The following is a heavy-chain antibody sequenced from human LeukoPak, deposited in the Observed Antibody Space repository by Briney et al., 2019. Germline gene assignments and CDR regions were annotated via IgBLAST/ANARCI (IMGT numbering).Heavy chain of an antibody. CDR2: ISSNGGST. CDR3: ARGGSSGWFRSPLGY. Sequence: PGGSLRLSCAAPVFTFSSYAMHWVRQAPGKGLEYVSAISSNGGSTYYANSVKGRFTISRDNSKNTLYLQMGSLRAEDMAVYYCARGGSSGWFRSPLGYWGQGTLVTVSS. D-gene: IGHD6-19*01. CDR1: VFTFSSYA. V-gene: IGHV3-64*01. J-gene: IGHJ4*02.